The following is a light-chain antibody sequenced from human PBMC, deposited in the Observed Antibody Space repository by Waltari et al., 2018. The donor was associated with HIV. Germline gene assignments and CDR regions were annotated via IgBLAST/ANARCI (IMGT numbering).Light chain of an antibody. CDR3: QQYGRLPRYT. J-gene: IGKJ2*01. Sequence: EIVLTQSPGTLSLSPGERATLSCRASQTVSSSYLGWYQQKPGQAPRLLIFGASSRATGIPDRFSGSGSGTDFTLTISRLEPEDFAVYYCQQYGRLPRYTFGQGTKLEIK. CDR2: GAS. CDR1: QTVSSSY. V-gene: IGKV3-20*01.